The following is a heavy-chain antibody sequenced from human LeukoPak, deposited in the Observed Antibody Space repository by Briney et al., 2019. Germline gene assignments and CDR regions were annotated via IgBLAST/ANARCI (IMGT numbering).Heavy chain of an antibody. CDR1: GFAFINYA. CDR3: AKDGVTGYQGPFDY. CDR2: ISDSGSA. J-gene: IGHJ4*02. V-gene: IGHV3-23*01. D-gene: IGHD1-20*01. Sequence: PGGSLRLSCAASGFAFINYAMSWVRQAPGKGLEWVSAISDSGSAYYADSVKGRFTISRDSFKNTLYLQMNNLRAEDTAVYYCAKDGVTGYQGPFDYWGQGTLVTVSS.